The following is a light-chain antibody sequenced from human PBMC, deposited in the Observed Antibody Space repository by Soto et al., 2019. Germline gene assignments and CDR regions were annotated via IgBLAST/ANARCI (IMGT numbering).Light chain of an antibody. CDR2: LNSDGSH. CDR1: SGHSNYA. CDR3: QTWGSGIVV. V-gene: IGLV4-69*01. J-gene: IGLJ2*01. Sequence: QPVLTQSPSASASLGASVKLTCTLSSGHSNYAIAWHQQQSEKGPRYLMKLNSDGSHSKGDGIPDRFSGSSSGAERYLTIXXXQSEXXADYYCQTWGSGIVVFGGGTKLTVL.